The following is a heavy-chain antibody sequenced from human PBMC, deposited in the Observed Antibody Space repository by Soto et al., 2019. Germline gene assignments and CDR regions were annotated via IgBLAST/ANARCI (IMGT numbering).Heavy chain of an antibody. Sequence: PGGSLRLSCAASGFTFCSYSMNWVRQAPGKGLEWVSYISSSSSTIYYADSVKGRFTISRDNAKNSLYLQMNSLRAEDTAVYYCARDWRFGEFGYMDVWGKGTTVTVSS. CDR3: ARDWRFGEFGYMDV. CDR2: ISSSSSTI. J-gene: IGHJ6*03. D-gene: IGHD3-10*01. CDR1: GFTFCSYS. V-gene: IGHV3-48*01.